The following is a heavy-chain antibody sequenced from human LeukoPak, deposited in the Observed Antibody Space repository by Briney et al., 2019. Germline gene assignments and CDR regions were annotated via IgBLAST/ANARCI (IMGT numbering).Heavy chain of an antibody. CDR1: GGSINSSSYY. D-gene: IGHD3-10*01. Sequence: SETLSLTCTVSGGSINSSSYYWGWIRQPPGKGLEWIGSIYYSGSTYYNPSLKSRVTISVDTSKNQFSLKLSSVTAADTAVYYCARVIITMVRGVISRYFDYWGQGTLVTVSS. V-gene: IGHV4-39*07. J-gene: IGHJ4*02. CDR3: ARVIITMVRGVISRYFDY. CDR2: IYYSGST.